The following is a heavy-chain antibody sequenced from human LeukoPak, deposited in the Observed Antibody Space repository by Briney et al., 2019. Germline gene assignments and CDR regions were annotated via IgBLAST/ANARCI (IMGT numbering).Heavy chain of an antibody. V-gene: IGHV1-2*04. D-gene: IGHD5-18*01. J-gene: IGHJ4*02. CDR2: INPNSGGT. CDR3: ARASGDTAKDFDY. Sequence: GASVKVSCKASGYRFTGYYMHWVRQAPGQGLEWMGWINPNSGGTNYAQKFQGWVTMTRDTSISTAYMELSRLRSDDTAVYYCARASGDTAKDFDYWGQGTLVTVSS. CDR1: GYRFTGYY.